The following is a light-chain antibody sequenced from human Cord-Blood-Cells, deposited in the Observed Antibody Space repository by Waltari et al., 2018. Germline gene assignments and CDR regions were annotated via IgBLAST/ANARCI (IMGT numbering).Light chain of an antibody. Sequence: QSALTQPASASGSPGPSITLSCTRASSDVGGYNYVSWYQQHPGKAPKLMIYDVSNRPSGVSNRFSGSKSGNTASLTISGLQAEDEADYYCSSYTSSSTLVFGGGTKLTVL. CDR3: SSYTSSSTLV. CDR2: DVS. V-gene: IGLV2-14*01. CDR1: SSDVGGYNY. J-gene: IGLJ2*01.